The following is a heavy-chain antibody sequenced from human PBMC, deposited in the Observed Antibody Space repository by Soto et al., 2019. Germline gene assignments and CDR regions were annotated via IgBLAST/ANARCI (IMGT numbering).Heavy chain of an antibody. J-gene: IGHJ5*02. CDR1: GGTFSSYA. CDR2: IIPIFGTA. D-gene: IGHD2-8*01. V-gene: IGHV1-69*13. Sequence: SVKVSCKASGGTFSSYAISWVRQAPGQGLEWMGGIIPIFGTANYAQKFQGRVTITADESTSTAYMELSSLRSEDTAVYYCAREEEENGLNWFDPWGQGTLVTVSS. CDR3: AREEEENGLNWFDP.